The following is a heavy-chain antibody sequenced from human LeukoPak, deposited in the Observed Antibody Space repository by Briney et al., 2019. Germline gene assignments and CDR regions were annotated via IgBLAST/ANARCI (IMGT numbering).Heavy chain of an antibody. J-gene: IGHJ6*02. CDR2: ISYDGSNK. V-gene: IGHV3-30*03. D-gene: IGHD2-15*01. Sequence: GRSLRLSCAASGFTFSSYGMHWVRQAPGKGLEWVAVISYDGSNKYYADSVKGRFTISRDNSKNTLYLQMNSLRAEDTAVYYCAREGAVGGSAFEGYYYYYGMDVWGQGTTVTVSS. CDR1: GFTFSSYG. CDR3: AREGAVGGSAFEGYYYYYGMDV.